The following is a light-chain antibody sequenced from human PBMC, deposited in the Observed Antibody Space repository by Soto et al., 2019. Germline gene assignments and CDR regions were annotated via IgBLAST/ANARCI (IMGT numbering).Light chain of an antibody. CDR3: TSYSTRFTYV. CDR1: SSDVGGYNF. Sequence: QSVLTQPASVSGAPGQSITISCTGTSSDVGGYNFVSWYQHHPGKAPKLIIYDVSNRPSGVSNRFSGSKSGNTASLTISGLQAEDDADYYSTSYSTRFTYVFGTGTMVTVL. V-gene: IGLV2-14*03. CDR2: DVS. J-gene: IGLJ1*01.